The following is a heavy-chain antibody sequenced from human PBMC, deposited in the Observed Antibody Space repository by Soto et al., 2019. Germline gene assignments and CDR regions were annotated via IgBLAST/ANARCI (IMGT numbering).Heavy chain of an antibody. V-gene: IGHV3-30*18. CDR2: ISYDGSNK. J-gene: IGHJ4*02. CDR1: GFTFSSDG. CDR3: ANDRQLVLGY. Sequence: VGSLRLSCAASGFTFSSDGMHWVRQAPGKGLEWVAVISYDGSNKYYADSVKGRFTISRDNSKNTLYLQMNSLRAEDTAVYYFANDRQLVLGYWGRGSLVTFSS. D-gene: IGHD2-8*01.